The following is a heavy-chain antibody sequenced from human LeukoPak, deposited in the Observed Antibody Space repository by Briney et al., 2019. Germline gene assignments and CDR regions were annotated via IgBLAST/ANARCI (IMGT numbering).Heavy chain of an antibody. V-gene: IGHV1-69*05. D-gene: IGHD1-26*01. CDR2: IIPIFGTV. Sequence: SVKVSCKASGYTFTSYGISWVRQAPGQGLEWVGGIIPIFGTVNYALKFQGRVTITTDGSMSIVYMEMSSLRFEDTAIYYCAKEVVGATLQAFDIWGQGTMVTVSS. J-gene: IGHJ3*02. CDR1: GYTFTSYG. CDR3: AKEVVGATLQAFDI.